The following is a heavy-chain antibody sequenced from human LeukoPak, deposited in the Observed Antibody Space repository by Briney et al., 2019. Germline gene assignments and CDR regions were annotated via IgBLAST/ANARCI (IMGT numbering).Heavy chain of an antibody. CDR3: TQYYYDSSRGVSFDP. Sequence: SVKVSCKASGGTFSSYAISWVRQAPGQGLEWMGGIIPIFGTASYAQKFQGRVTITADESTSTAYMELSSLRSEDTAVYYCTQYYYDSSRGVSFDPWGQGTLVTVSS. J-gene: IGHJ5*02. CDR2: IIPIFGTA. V-gene: IGHV1-69*13. D-gene: IGHD3-22*01. CDR1: GGTFSSYA.